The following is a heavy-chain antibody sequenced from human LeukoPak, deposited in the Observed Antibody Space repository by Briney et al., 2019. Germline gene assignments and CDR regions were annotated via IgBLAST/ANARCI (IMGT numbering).Heavy chain of an antibody. J-gene: IGHJ5*02. D-gene: IGHD5-24*01. CDR3: AKADDPYNWFDP. CDR1: GFTSSNYG. Sequence: PGGSLRLSCAASGFTSSNYGMHWFRQAPGKGLEWVAVISYDGSNKYYADSVKGRFTISRDNSKNTVYLQMNSLRGEDTAVYYCAKADDPYNWFDPWGQGTLVTVSS. CDR2: ISYDGSNK. V-gene: IGHV3-30*18.